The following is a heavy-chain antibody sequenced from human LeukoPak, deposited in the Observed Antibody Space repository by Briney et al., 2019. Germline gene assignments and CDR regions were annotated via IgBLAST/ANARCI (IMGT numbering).Heavy chain of an antibody. D-gene: IGHD3-3*01. CDR1: GYTFTGYY. CDR2: INPNSGST. V-gene: IGHV1-2*02. CDR3: ARLDSVTIS. J-gene: IGHJ5*02. Sequence: ASVKVSCKASGYTFTGYYMHWVRQAPGQGLEWMGWINPNSGSTNYAQKLQGRVTMTTDTSTSTAYMELRSLRSDDTAVYYCARLDSVTISWGQGTLVTVSS.